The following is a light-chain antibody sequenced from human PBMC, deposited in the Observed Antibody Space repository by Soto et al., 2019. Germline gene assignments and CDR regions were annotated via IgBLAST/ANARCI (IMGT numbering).Light chain of an antibody. Sequence: DIQMTQSPSSLSVSVGDRVTITCRASQSITNYLNWYQQKPGKAPKLLVYAASSLQSGVPSRFSGNGSGTDFTLTISSLQPEDFESYYCQQSDSYPYTFGQGTKLEIK. CDR1: QSITNY. CDR3: QQSDSYPYT. CDR2: AAS. V-gene: IGKV1-39*01. J-gene: IGKJ2*01.